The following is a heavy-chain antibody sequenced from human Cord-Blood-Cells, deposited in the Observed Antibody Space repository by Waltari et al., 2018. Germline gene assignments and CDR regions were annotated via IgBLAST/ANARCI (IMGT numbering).Heavy chain of an antibody. CDR3: AREGSSSAFDI. CDR1: GCTFSSYA. CDR2: IIPIFGTA. J-gene: IGHJ3*02. D-gene: IGHD6-6*01. Sequence: QVQLVQSGAEVKKPGSSVKVSCQASGCTFSSYAISWVRQAPGQGLEWMGGIIPIFGTANYAQKFQGRGTITADESTSTAYMELSSLRSEDTAVYYCAREGSSSAFDIWGQGTMVTVSS. V-gene: IGHV1-69*01.